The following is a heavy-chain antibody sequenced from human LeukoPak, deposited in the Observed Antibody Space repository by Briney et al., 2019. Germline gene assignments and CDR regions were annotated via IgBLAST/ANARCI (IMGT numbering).Heavy chain of an antibody. D-gene: IGHD6-13*01. J-gene: IGHJ4*02. Sequence: GGSLRLSCAASGFTLSSYEMNWVRQAPGKGLEWVSYISSSGSTIYYADSVKGRFTISRDNAKNSLYLQMNSLRAEDTAVYYCAREREQQLAKSYFDYWGQGTLVTVSS. CDR3: AREREQQLAKSYFDY. CDR2: ISSSGSTI. V-gene: IGHV3-48*03. CDR1: GFTLSSYE.